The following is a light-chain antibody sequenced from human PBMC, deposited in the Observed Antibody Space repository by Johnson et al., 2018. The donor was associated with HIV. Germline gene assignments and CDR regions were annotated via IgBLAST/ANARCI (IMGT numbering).Light chain of an antibody. CDR2: DNN. J-gene: IGLJ1*01. Sequence: QSVLTQPPSVSAAPGQKFTISCSGSSSNIGGHYVSWYQHLPGTAPKLLIYDNNKRPSGIPDRFSGSKSGTSAALGITGLQTGDEADYYCGTWDSSLNSGVFGNGTKVTCL. CDR3: GTWDSSLNSGV. CDR1: SSNIGGHY. V-gene: IGLV1-51*01.